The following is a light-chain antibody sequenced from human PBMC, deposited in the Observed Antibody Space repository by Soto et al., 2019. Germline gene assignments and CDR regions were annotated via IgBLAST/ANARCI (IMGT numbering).Light chain of an antibody. Sequence: QSVLTQPASVSGSPGQSITISCTGTSSDVGGYNYVSWYQQHPGKAPKLMIYDVSNRPSGVSNRLSGSKSGNTASLTISGLQAEDEADYYCSSYTSSSNSYVFGTGTKVTVL. CDR2: DVS. J-gene: IGLJ1*01. CDR1: SSDVGGYNY. CDR3: SSYTSSSNSYV. V-gene: IGLV2-14*01.